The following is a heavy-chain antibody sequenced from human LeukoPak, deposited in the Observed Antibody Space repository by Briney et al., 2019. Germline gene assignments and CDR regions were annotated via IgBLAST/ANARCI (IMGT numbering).Heavy chain of an antibody. CDR3: ARDRNYDILTGPIGYYYYGMDV. CDR2: IIPIFGTA. V-gene: IGHV1-69*06. J-gene: IGHJ6*04. D-gene: IGHD3-9*01. CDR1: GGTFSSYA. Sequence: ASVKVSCKASGGTFSSYAISWVRQAPGQGLEWMGGIIPIFGTANYAQKFQGRVTITADKSTSTAYMELSSLRSEDTAVYYCARDRNYDILTGPIGYYYYGMDVWGKGTTVTVSS.